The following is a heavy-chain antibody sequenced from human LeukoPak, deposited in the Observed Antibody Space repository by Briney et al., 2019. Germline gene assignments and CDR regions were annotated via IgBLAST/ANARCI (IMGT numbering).Heavy chain of an antibody. Sequence: PSETLSLTCTVSGGSISSYYWSWIRQPAGKGLEWIGRIYTSGSTNYNPSLKSRVTMSVDTSKNQFSLKLSSVTAADTAVYYCAREGQSSGFNWFDPWGQGTLVTVTS. J-gene: IGHJ5*02. D-gene: IGHD6-19*01. CDR3: AREGQSSGFNWFDP. CDR2: IYTSGST. CDR1: GGSISSYY. V-gene: IGHV4-4*07.